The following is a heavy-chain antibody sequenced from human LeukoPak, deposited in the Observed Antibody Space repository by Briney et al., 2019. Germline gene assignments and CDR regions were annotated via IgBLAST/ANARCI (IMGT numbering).Heavy chain of an antibody. Sequence: QPGGSLRLSCEASGLTFGDYWMTWVRQAPGKGPECVANIKQDGSETHYVDSVKGRFTIFRDNAKNSLSLQMNSPRVEDTAMYYCATYWRYFDRLLLDTWGLGTMVTVSS. CDR3: ATYWRYFDRLLLDT. J-gene: IGHJ3*02. V-gene: IGHV3-7*05. CDR2: IKQDGSET. CDR1: GLTFGDYW. D-gene: IGHD3-9*01.